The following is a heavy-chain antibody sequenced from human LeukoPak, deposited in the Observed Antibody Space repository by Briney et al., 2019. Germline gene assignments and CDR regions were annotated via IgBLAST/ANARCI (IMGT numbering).Heavy chain of an antibody. CDR2: ISGSSSYI. Sequence: GGTLRLSCGASGFIFSSYGMSWVRQAPGKGLEWVSSISGSSSYIDYADSVKGRFTISRDNAKNSLYLQMNSLRADDTAVYYCARVAEAAAFDYWGQGTLVTVSS. D-gene: IGHD6-13*01. J-gene: IGHJ4*02. V-gene: IGHV3-21*01. CDR1: GFIFSSYG. CDR3: ARVAEAAAFDY.